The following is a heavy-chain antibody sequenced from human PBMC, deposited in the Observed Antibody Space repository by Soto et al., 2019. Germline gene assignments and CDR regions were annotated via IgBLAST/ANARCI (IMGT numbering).Heavy chain of an antibody. CDR1: GDSISRVAYY. V-gene: IGHV4-61*08. CDR2: IYYSGST. D-gene: IGHD3-9*01. J-gene: IGHJ6*02. Sequence: SETLSLTCTVSGDSISRVAYYWTWIRQHPGKGLEWIGYIYYSGSTNYNPSLKSRVTISVDTSKNQFSLKLSSVTAADTAVYYCAAHKTPTYYDILTGYSPYYYYYGMDVWGQGTTVTLSS. CDR3: AAHKTPTYYDILTGYSPYYYYYGMDV.